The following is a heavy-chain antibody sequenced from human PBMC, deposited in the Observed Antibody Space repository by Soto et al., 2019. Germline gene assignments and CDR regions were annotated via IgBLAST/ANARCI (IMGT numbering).Heavy chain of an antibody. CDR2: INDRGSI. CDR1: GGSFSGYY. CDR3: AREIHDILTGPPWVWYFDL. J-gene: IGHJ2*01. V-gene: IGHV4-34*01. Sequence: QVQLQQWGAGPLRPLETLSLTCGVSGGSFSGYYWAWIRQSPGKGLEWIGEINDRGSINYNPSLKRGVSISVDRSKNHYSLNLRSVTAADTAVYYCAREIHDILTGPPWVWYFDLWGRGTLVTVSS. D-gene: IGHD3-9*01.